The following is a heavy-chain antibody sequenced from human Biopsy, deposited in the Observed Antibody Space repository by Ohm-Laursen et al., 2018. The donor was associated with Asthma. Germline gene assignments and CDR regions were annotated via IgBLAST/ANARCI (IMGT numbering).Heavy chain of an antibody. Sequence: GSLRLSCAASGFAVSRDHMFWVRQAPRKGLEWVSVIYSGGTSHTADSVRGRFTISRDYSKNTLYLQMRSLRAEDTAVYYCARGDSSNWSHYYFDYWGQGTLVTVSS. CDR3: ARGDSSNWSHYYFDY. V-gene: IGHV3-53*01. CDR1: GFAVSRDH. D-gene: IGHD3-22*01. J-gene: IGHJ4*02. CDR2: IYSGGTS.